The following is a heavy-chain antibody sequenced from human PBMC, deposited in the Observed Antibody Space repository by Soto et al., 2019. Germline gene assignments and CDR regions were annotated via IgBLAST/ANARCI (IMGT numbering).Heavy chain of an antibody. CDR2: FDPEDGET. V-gene: IGHV1-24*01. J-gene: IGHJ6*02. Sequence: ASVKVSCKVAGYTLTELSMHWVRQAPGKGLEWMGGFDPEDGETIYAQKFQGRVTMTEDTSTDTAYMELSSLRSEDTAVYYCATGYSGYDWDYGMDVWGQGTTVTVSS. D-gene: IGHD5-12*01. CDR1: GYTLTELS. CDR3: ATGYSGYDWDYGMDV.